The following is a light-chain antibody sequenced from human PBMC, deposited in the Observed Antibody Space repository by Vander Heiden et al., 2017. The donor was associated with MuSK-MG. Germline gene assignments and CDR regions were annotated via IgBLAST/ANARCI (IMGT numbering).Light chain of an antibody. CDR2: GAS. J-gene: IGKJ1*01. V-gene: IGKV1-5*03. Sequence: DIQMTQSPSTLSASIGDRVTITCRASLGISAWLAWYQQKPGKAPKLLISGASTLESGVPPRFSGSGSGTEFTLTISSLQPDDFATYHCQQDSHSPRTFGQGTKVEI. CDR3: QQDSHSPRT. CDR1: LGISAW.